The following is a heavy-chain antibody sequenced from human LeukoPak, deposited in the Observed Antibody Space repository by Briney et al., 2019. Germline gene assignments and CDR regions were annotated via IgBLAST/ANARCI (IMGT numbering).Heavy chain of an antibody. CDR3: AKEQDHQLLLSHFDY. CDR1: GFIFSNYA. D-gene: IGHD2-2*01. CDR2: VSGDGVRT. Sequence: ELGGSLRLSCTGFIFSNYAVSWVRQAPGKGLEWVSAVSGDGVRTFYADSVKGRFTISRDNSMSTVSLQMNSLRAEDTAVYYCAKEQDHQLLLSHFDYWGQGILVTVSS. J-gene: IGHJ4*02. V-gene: IGHV3-23*01.